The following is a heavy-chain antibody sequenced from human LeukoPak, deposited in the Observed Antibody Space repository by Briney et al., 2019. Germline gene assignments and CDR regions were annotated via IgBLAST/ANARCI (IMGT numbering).Heavy chain of an antibody. Sequence: GGSLRLSCAASGFTFSSYGMSWVRQAPGKGLEWVSAISGRGGSAYYADSVKGRFTISRDNSKNTLYLQMNSLRAEDTAVYYCAKVTGYNYGSFDYWGQGTLVTVSS. CDR3: AKVTGYNYGSFDY. J-gene: IGHJ4*02. CDR2: ISGRGGSA. D-gene: IGHD5-18*01. V-gene: IGHV3-23*01. CDR1: GFTFSSYG.